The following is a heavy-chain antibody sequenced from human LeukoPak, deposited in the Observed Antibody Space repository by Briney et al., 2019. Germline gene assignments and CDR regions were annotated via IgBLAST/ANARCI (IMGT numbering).Heavy chain of an antibody. CDR3: ARPDYDFWSGYYHALDY. CDR2: ISPNSGGT. V-gene: IGHV1-2*02. D-gene: IGHD3-3*01. CDR1: GYTFTGYY. Sequence: ASVKVSCKASGYTFTGYYMHWVRQAPGPGHERMGWISPNSGGTNYAQKFQGRVTMTRDTSISTAYTELSRLRSDDTAVYYCARPDYDFWSGYYHALDYWGQGTLVTVSS. J-gene: IGHJ4*02.